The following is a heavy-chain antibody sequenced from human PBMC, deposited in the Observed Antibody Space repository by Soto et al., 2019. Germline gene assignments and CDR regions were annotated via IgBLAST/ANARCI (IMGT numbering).Heavy chain of an antibody. CDR3: ARVATVHPPENYYYGMDV. D-gene: IGHD4-17*01. CDR2: IIPIFGTA. J-gene: IGHJ6*02. Sequence: QVQLVQSGAEVKKPGSSVKVSCKASGGTFSSYAISWVRQAPGQGLEWMGGIIPIFGTANYAQKFQGRVTITADESTSTAYMELSSLRSEDTAVYYCARVATVHPPENYYYGMDVWGQGTTVTVSS. CDR1: GGTFSSYA. V-gene: IGHV1-69*01.